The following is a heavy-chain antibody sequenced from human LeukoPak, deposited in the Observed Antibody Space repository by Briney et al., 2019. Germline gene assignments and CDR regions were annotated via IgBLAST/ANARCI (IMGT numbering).Heavy chain of an antibody. CDR2: INAGNGNT. J-gene: IGHJ4*02. CDR3: ARDRAIGYCSGGSCPYYFDY. Sequence: ASVKVSCKASGYTFTSYAMLWVRQAPGQRLEWMGWINAGNGNTKYSQKFQGRVTITRDTSASTAYMELSSLRSEDTAVYYCARDRAIGYCSGGSCPYYFDYWGQGTLVTVSS. V-gene: IGHV1-3*01. D-gene: IGHD2-15*01. CDR1: GYTFTSYA.